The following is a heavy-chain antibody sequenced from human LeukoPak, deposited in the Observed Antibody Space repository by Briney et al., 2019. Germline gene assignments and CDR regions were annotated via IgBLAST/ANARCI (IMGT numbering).Heavy chain of an antibody. Sequence: PSETLSLTCTVSGGSISSYYWSWIRQPPGKGLEWIGYIYYSGSTNYNPSLKSRVTISVDTSKNQFSLKLSSVTAADTAVYYCARHSVAGQKNIDYWGQGTLVTVSS. CDR1: GGSISSYY. J-gene: IGHJ4*02. D-gene: IGHD6-19*01. CDR2: IYYSGST. CDR3: ARHSVAGQKNIDY. V-gene: IGHV4-59*08.